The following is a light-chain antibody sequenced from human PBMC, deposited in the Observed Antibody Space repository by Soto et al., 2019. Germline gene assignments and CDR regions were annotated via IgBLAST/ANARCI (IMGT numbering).Light chain of an antibody. J-gene: IGLJ2*01. Sequence: QSVLTQPPSVSGAPGQRVTMSCTGSSSNIGAGYDVHWYQQIPGTAPKLLIYGNNHRPSGVPDRFSGSKSGTSASLAITGLQAEDEADNYCQSYDSSLTTSVFGGGTKLTVL. CDR1: SSNIGAGYD. V-gene: IGLV1-40*01. CDR2: GNN. CDR3: QSYDSSLTTSV.